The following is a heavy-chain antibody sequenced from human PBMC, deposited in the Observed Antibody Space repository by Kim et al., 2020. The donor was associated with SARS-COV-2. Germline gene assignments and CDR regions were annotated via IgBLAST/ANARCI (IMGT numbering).Heavy chain of an antibody. V-gene: IGHV3-7*01. J-gene: IGHJ3*02. CDR1: GFTFSSYW. Sequence: GGSLRLSCAASGFTFSSYWMSWVRQAPGKGLEWVANIKQDGSEKYYVDSVKGRFTISRDNAKNSLYLQMNSLRAEDTAVYYCARDRAAFLRYFDWLLGDAFDIWGQGTMVTVSS. CDR2: IKQDGSEK. CDR3: ARDRAAFLRYFDWLLGDAFDI. D-gene: IGHD3-9*01.